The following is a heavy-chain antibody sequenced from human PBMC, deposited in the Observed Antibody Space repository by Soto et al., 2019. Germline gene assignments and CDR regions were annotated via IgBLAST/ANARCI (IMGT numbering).Heavy chain of an antibody. CDR1: GYTFTSYA. D-gene: IGHD1-20*01. J-gene: IGHJ4*02. CDR2: INAGNGNT. V-gene: IGHV1-3*01. CDR3: ARVPPSNWNYVVY. Sequence: GASVKVSCKASGYTFTSYAMHWVRQAPGQRLEWMGWINAGNGNTKYSQKFQGRVTITRDTSASTAYMELSSLRSEDTAVYYCARVPPSNWNYVVYWGQGTLVTVSS.